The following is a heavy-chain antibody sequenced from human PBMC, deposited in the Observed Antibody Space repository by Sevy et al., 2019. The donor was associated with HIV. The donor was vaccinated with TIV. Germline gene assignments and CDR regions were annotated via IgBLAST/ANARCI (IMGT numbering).Heavy chain of an antibody. J-gene: IGHJ3*02. V-gene: IGHV3-21*01. Sequence: GGSLRLSCAASGFTFGTYTLNWSRQAPGKGLEWVASISSSSNYIYYADSVKGRFTISRDNAKNSLYLQMNSLRAEDTAVYYCARPYGSGSWEAFDIWGLGTMVTVSS. CDR2: ISSSSNYI. D-gene: IGHD3-10*01. CDR3: ARPYGSGSWEAFDI. CDR1: GFTFGTYT.